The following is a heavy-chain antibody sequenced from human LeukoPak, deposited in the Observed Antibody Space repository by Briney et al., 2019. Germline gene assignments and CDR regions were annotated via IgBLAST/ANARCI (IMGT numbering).Heavy chain of an antibody. CDR2: ISPDGGGA. D-gene: IGHD6-6*01. CDR1: GFTFRSNW. Sequence: GGSLRLSCAASGFTFRSNWMHWVRQAPGRGLVWVSRISPDGGGAAYADSVKGRFTLSRDNAKNTLYLQMNSLRAEDTAVYYCAKDSRIAAPDYWGQGTLVTVSS. J-gene: IGHJ4*02. V-gene: IGHV3-74*01. CDR3: AKDSRIAAPDY.